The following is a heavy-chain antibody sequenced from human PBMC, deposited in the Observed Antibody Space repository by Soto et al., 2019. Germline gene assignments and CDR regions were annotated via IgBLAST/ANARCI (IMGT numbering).Heavy chain of an antibody. V-gene: IGHV1-3*01. CDR3: ARDLITIFGVVTLYGMDV. D-gene: IGHD3-3*01. CDR1: GYTFTSYA. CDR2: INAGNGNT. J-gene: IGHJ6*02. Sequence: EASVKVSCKASGYTFTSYAMHWVRQAPGQRLEWMGWINAGNGNTKYSQKFQGRVTITRDTSASTAYMELSSLRSEDTAVYYCARDLITIFGVVTLYGMDVWGQGTTVTVSS.